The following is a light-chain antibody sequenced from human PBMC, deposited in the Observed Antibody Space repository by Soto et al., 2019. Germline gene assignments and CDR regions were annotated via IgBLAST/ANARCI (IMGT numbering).Light chain of an antibody. CDR3: QQRSNWPPSLT. V-gene: IGKV3-11*01. CDR2: DGS. J-gene: IGKJ4*01. Sequence: EIVLTKSPATLSLSPGEIATLSCRASQRVRSYLAWYQQKPGQAPRLLMYDGSNRATGIPARFSGSGSGTDFTLTISSLEPEDFAVYYCQQRSNWPPSLTFGGGTKVEIK. CDR1: QRVRSY.